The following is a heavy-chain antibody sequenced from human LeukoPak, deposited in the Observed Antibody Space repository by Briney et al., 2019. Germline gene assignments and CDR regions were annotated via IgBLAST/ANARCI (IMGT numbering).Heavy chain of an antibody. D-gene: IGHD3-22*01. V-gene: IGHV4-31*03. Sequence: MPSETLSLTCTVSGGSISSGGYYWSWIRQHPGKGLEWIGYIYYSGSTYYNPSLKSRVTISVDTSKNQFSLKLSSVTAADTAVYYCARRPSYYYDSSGYYVYYYYGMDVWGQGTTVTVSS. CDR3: ARRPSYYYDSSGYYVYYYYGMDV. CDR2: IYYSGST. CDR1: GGSISSGGYY. J-gene: IGHJ6*02.